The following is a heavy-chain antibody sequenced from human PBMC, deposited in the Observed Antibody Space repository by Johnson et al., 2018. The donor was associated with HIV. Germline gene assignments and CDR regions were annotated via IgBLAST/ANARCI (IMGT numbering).Heavy chain of an antibody. V-gene: IGHV3-33*01. J-gene: IGHJ3*02. CDR2: TWYDGSNQ. Sequence: QVQLVESGGGVVQPGRSLRLSCAASGFTFSTYGMHWVRQAPGKGLEWVAVTWYDGSNQYYADSVKGRFSISRDNSKNTLYLQMNSLRAEDTAVYYCARLRGAFDIWGQGTMVTVSS. CDR1: GFTFSTYG. CDR3: ARLRGAFDI. D-gene: IGHD4-17*01.